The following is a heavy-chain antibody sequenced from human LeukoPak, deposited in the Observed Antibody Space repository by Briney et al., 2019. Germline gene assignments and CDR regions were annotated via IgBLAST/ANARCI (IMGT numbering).Heavy chain of an antibody. CDR2: IYYSGNT. Sequence: SETLSLTCTVSGGSISSSNYYWGWIRQPPGKGLEWIGTIYYSGNTYYNPSLKSRVTISIDKSKNQFSLKLTSVTAADTAVYYCARVSGGFAYYFDFWGQGTLVTVSS. D-gene: IGHD2-15*01. J-gene: IGHJ4*02. V-gene: IGHV4-39*07. CDR1: GGSISSSNYY. CDR3: ARVSGGFAYYFDF.